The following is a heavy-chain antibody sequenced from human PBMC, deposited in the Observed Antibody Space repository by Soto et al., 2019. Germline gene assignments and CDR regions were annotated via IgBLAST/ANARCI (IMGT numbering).Heavy chain of an antibody. D-gene: IGHD3-3*01. CDR3: AIDAYYTSANDFTYNSYAMDG. CDR2: VNPNDSDS. J-gene: IGHJ6*04. Sequence: GGSLRVSCAASGYSFTNYWITWVRQTPGKGLEWLGSVNPNDSDSYYGPSFQGHVTISADNSISTAYLQRSSLKASDTAMYYCAIDAYYTSANDFTYNSYAMDGWGKGSRLTV. CDR1: GYSFTNYW. V-gene: IGHV5-10-1*01.